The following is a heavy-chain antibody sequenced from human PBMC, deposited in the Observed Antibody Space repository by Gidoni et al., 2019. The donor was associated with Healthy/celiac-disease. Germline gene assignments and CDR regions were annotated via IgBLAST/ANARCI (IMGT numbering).Heavy chain of an antibody. D-gene: IGHD1-26*01. Sequence: EVQLVESGGGVVQPGWSLRLSCASSGFTFDDYAMHWVRQAPGKGLEWVSLISGDGGSTYYADSVKGRFTISRDNSKNSLYLQMNSLRTEDTALYYCAKSSGAAYYFDYWGQGTLVTVSS. V-gene: IGHV3-43*02. CDR3: AKSSGAAYYFDY. CDR2: ISGDGGST. J-gene: IGHJ4*02. CDR1: GFTFDDYA.